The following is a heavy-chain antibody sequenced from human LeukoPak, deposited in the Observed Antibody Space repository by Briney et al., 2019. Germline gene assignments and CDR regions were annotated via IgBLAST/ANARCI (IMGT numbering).Heavy chain of an antibody. CDR1: GYRFTEFW. CDR3: ARHRDCSSTSCYTPNDAFDI. J-gene: IGHJ3*02. D-gene: IGHD2-2*02. Sequence: GESLKISCKASGYRFTEFWIAWVRRTPGKGLEWMGIIYPGDSDVRYSPSFQGQVTISADKSTKTAHLQWNNLKASDTGIYYCARHRDCSSTSCYTPNDAFDIWGQGTMVTVSS. V-gene: IGHV5-51*01. CDR2: IYPGDSDV.